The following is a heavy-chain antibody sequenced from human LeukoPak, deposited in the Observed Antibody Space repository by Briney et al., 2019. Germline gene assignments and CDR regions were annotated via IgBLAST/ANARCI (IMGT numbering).Heavy chain of an antibody. CDR1: GDTFSSYA. CDR2: IIPIFGTA. Sequence: SVKVSCKDSGDTFSSYAISWVRQAPGQGLEWMGGIIPIFGTANYAQKFQGRVAITAAKSTITTYMELSSLRSEDTAVYYWSRSYYYGSGSYGYYGMDVWGKGTTVTVSS. V-gene: IGHV1-69*06. CDR3: SRSYYYGSGSYGYYGMDV. D-gene: IGHD3-10*01. J-gene: IGHJ6*04.